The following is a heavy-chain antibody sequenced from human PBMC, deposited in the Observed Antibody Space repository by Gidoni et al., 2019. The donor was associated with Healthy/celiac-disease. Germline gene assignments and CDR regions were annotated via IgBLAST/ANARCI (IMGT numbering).Heavy chain of an antibody. V-gene: IGHV3-11*06. CDR2: ISSSSSYT. D-gene: IGHD6-19*01. Sequence: QVQLVESGGGLVKPGGSLRLSCAASGFTFSDYYMSWIRQAPGKGLEWVSYISSSSSYTNYADSVKGRFTISRDNAKNSLYLQRNSLRAEDTAVYYCARDRRDSSGWYESYFDYWGQGTLVTVSS. J-gene: IGHJ4*02. CDR3: ARDRRDSSGWYESYFDY. CDR1: GFTFSDYY.